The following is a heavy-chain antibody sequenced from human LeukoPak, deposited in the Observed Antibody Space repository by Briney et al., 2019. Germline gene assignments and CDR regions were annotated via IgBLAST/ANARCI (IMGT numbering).Heavy chain of an antibody. CDR2: IYYSGST. CDR3: ARARWIQLWSPGRAFDI. CDR1: GGSISSSSYY. Sequence: SETLSLSCTVSGGSISSSSYYWGWIRQPPGKGLEWIGSIYYSGSTYYNPSLKSRVTISVDTSKNQFSLKLSSVTAADTAVYYCARARWIQLWSPGRAFDIWGQGTMVTVSS. J-gene: IGHJ3*02. V-gene: IGHV4-39*07. D-gene: IGHD5-18*01.